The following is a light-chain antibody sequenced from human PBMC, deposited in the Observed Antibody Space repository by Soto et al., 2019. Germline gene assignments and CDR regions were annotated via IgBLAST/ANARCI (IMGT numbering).Light chain of an antibody. CDR3: LQYTSYPLT. V-gene: IGKV1-16*01. J-gene: IGKJ4*01. CDR1: QAVDND. Sequence: DIEMTQSPSSLSASMGDRVTITCRARQAVDNDLAWFQQKPGQAPKSLIYATSRLQSGVPPRFSGSGSGTEFTLTITSLQPDDFGTYYCLQYTSYPLTFGGGTTVEI. CDR2: ATS.